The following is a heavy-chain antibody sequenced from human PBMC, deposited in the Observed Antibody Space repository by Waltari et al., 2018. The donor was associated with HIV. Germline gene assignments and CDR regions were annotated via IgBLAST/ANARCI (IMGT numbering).Heavy chain of an antibody. CDR3: TTDKIPIILVLTDHWTPGGY. D-gene: IGHD1-1*01. J-gene: IGHJ4*02. CDR2: IKSKTDGGTT. Sequence: EVQLVESGGGLVKPGGSLRLSCAASGFTFSNAWMSWVRQAPGKGLEWVGRIKSKTDGGTTDYAAPVKGRFTISRDDSKNTLYLQMNSLKTEDTAVYYCTTDKIPIILVLTDHWTPGGYWGQGTLVTVSS. CDR1: GFTFSNAW. V-gene: IGHV3-15*01.